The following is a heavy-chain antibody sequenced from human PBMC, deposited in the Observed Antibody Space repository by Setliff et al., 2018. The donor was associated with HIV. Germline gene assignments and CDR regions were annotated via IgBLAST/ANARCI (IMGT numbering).Heavy chain of an antibody. V-gene: IGHV3-48*03. CDR3: TRGLGLWSFTPTEAFDI. J-gene: IGHJ3*02. CDR1: GFNLRSYA. Sequence: GGSLRLSCEASGFNLRSYAMNWVRHIPGKGLEWIADISSSGKTVHYAHSVEGRFTVARDNAKNSLFLQMNSLRAEDTAVYYCTRGLGLWSFTPTEAFDIWGQGTMVTVSS. D-gene: IGHD2-21*01. CDR2: ISSSGKTV.